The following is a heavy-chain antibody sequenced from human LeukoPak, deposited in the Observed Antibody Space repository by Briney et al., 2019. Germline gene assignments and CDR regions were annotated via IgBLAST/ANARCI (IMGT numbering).Heavy chain of an antibody. CDR2: VFYAGTT. V-gene: IGHV4-59*01. CDR3: ARLNALVLRPSFDY. D-gene: IGHD1-1*01. CDR1: GGSINNYY. J-gene: IGHJ4*02. Sequence: PSETLSLTCTVSGGSINNYYWSWIRQSPGKGLEWIGYVFYAGTTTYNPSLRSRVTISIDTSKNQFSLRLTSVTAADTAIYYYARLNALVLRPSFDYWGQGTLVTVSS.